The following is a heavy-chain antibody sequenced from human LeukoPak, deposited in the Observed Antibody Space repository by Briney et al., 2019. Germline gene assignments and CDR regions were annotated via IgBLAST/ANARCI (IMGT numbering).Heavy chain of an antibody. J-gene: IGHJ5*02. CDR2: IYTSGST. D-gene: IGHD2-2*01. CDR1: GGSISSYY. CDR3: ARDRGGTSLNWFDP. V-gene: IGHV4-4*07. Sequence: PSETLSLTCTVSGGSISSYYWSWIRQPAGKGLEWIGRIYTSGSTNYNPSLKSRVTMSVDTSKNQFSLKLSSVTAADTAVYYWARDRGGTSLNWFDPWGQGTLVTVSS.